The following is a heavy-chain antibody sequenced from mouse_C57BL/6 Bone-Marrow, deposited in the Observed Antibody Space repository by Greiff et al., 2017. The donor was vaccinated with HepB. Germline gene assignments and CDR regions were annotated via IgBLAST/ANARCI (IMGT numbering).Heavy chain of an antibody. J-gene: IGHJ2*01. D-gene: IGHD4-1*01. CDR1: GFTFSSYT. CDR2: ISGGGGNT. CDR3: ARLGRGDFDY. Sequence: EVQVVESGGGLVKPGGSLKLSCAASGFTFSSYTMSWVRQTPEKRLEWVATISGGGGNTYYPDSVKGRFTISRDNAKNTLYLQMSSLRSEDTALYYCARLGRGDFDYWGQGTTLTVSS. V-gene: IGHV5-9*01.